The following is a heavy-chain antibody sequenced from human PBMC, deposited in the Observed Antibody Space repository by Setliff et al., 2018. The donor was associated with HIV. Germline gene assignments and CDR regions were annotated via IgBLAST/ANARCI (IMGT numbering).Heavy chain of an antibody. CDR3: AGVNYYDASGLRAEYFQL. CDR1: GASINSYF. J-gene: IGHJ1*01. CDR2: IYYTGST. D-gene: IGHD3-22*01. Sequence: SETLSLTCTVSGASINSYFWSWIRQPPGKGPEWLGYIYYTGSTNYNPALESRITMSVDTSKDQFSLTLKSVTAADTGVYYCAGVNYYDASGLRAEYFQLWGQGTQVTVSS. V-gene: IGHV4-59*01.